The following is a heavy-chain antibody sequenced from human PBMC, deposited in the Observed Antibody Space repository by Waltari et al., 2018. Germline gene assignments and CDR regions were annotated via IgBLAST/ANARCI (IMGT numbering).Heavy chain of an antibody. CDR3: ARLSSSWNEKGAFDI. D-gene: IGHD6-13*01. CDR2: MNRDGSET. Sequence: EVQVVESGGGLVQPGGSLSLFCGRAGSPPSRFSMSWVCQAPGKGLDWVANMNRDGSETYYVDSVKGRFTISRDNAKNSLYLEMNTLRVEDTAIYYCARLSSSWNEKGAFDIWGQGTMVTVSS. CDR1: GSPPSRFS. J-gene: IGHJ3*02. V-gene: IGHV3-7*01.